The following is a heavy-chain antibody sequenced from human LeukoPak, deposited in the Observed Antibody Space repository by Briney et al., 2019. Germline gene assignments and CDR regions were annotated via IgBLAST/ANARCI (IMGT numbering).Heavy chain of an antibody. CDR1: GGSISSYY. D-gene: IGHD2-2*01. J-gene: IGHJ5*02. CDR3: ARDHIVVVPAAPYNWFDP. Sequence: SETLSLTCTVSGGSISSYYWSWIRQPAGKGLEWIGRIYISGSTNYNPSLKSRVTMSVDTSKNQFSLKLSSVTAADTAVYYCARDHIVVVPAAPYNWFDPWGQGTLVTVSS. V-gene: IGHV4-4*07. CDR2: IYISGST.